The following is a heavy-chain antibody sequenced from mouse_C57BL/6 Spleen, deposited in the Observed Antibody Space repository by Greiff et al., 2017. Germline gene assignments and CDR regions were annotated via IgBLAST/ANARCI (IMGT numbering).Heavy chain of an antibody. CDR2: INPNNGGT. V-gene: IGHV1-26*01. CDR1: GYTFTDYY. J-gene: IGHJ3*01. CDR3: ARRREGEGAWFAY. Sequence: EVQLQQSGPELVKPGASVKISCKASGYTFTDYYMNWVKQSHGKSLEWIGDINPNNGGTSYNQKFKGKATLTVDKSSSTAYMELRSLTSEDYAFYYCARRREGEGAWFAYWGQGTLVTVSA.